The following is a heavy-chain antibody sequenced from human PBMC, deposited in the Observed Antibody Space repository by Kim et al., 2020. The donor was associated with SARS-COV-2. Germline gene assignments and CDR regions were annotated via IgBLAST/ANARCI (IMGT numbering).Heavy chain of an antibody. CDR2: ISGNGVNN. CDR3: AKVVVMDGYNYYYYYGM. CDR1: GFTFDTYA. Sequence: GGSLRLSCVASGFTFDTYAMSWVRQAPGKRLEWGAVISGNGVNNFYADSVRGRLTVSRDNSKNTLYLQMNSLRDEDTALYYCAKVVVMDGYNYYYYYGM. D-gene: IGHD3-22*01. V-gene: IGHV3-23*01. J-gene: IGHJ6*01.